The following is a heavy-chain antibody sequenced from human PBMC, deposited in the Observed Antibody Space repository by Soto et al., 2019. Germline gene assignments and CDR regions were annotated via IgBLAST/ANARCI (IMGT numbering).Heavy chain of an antibody. CDR2: IIPIFGTA. D-gene: IGHD1-26*01. J-gene: IGHJ6*02. CDR3: ARGSSLIHYYYYYGMDV. Sequence: QVQLVQSGAEVKKPASSVKVSCKASGGTFSSYAISWVRQAPGQGLEWMGGIIPIFGTANYAQKFQGRVTITADESTSTAYMELSSLRSEDTAVYYCARGSSLIHYYYYYGMDVWGQGNTVTVSS. CDR1: GGTFSSYA. V-gene: IGHV1-69*01.